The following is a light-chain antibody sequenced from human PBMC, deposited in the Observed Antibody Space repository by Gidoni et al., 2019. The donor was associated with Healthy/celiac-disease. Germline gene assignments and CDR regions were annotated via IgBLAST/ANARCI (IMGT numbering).Light chain of an antibody. J-gene: IGLJ1*01. Sequence: QSVLTPPPSVSGAPGQSVTISCTWSSSNIGAGYDVHWYHQLPGTAPKLLIYGNSNRPSGVPDRFAGSKAGTSASLAITGLQAEDEADYYCQSYDSSLSGSEYVFGTGTKVTVL. V-gene: IGLV1-40*01. CDR2: GNS. CDR3: QSYDSSLSGSEYV. CDR1: SSNIGAGYD.